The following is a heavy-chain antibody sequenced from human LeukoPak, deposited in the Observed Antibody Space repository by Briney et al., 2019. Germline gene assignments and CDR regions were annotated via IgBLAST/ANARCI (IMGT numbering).Heavy chain of an antibody. Sequence: GGSLRLPCAASGFTFSSYGMHWVRQAPGKGLEWVAFIRYDGSNKYYADSVKGRFTVSRDNSKNTLYLQMNSLRAEDTAVYYCAKDQGYYDSSGPLDYWGQGTLVTVSS. CDR3: AKDQGYYDSSGPLDY. J-gene: IGHJ4*02. V-gene: IGHV3-30*02. D-gene: IGHD3-22*01. CDR1: GFTFSSYG. CDR2: IRYDGSNK.